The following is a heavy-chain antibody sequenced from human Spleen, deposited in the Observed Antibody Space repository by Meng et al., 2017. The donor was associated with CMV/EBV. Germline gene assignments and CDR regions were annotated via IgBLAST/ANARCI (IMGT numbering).Heavy chain of an antibody. V-gene: IGHV3-11*01. CDR1: GFTFSDYY. D-gene: IGHD1-1*01. CDR3: ARDQGNWNDVSWLDP. J-gene: IGHJ5*02. Sequence: GGSLRLSCEASGFTFSDYYMSWIRQAPGKGLEWVSYISSSGSTKYYADSVKGRFTISRDNAKNSLSLQMNSLRAEDTAVYYCARDQGNWNDVSWLDPWGHGTLVTVSS. CDR2: ISSSGSTK.